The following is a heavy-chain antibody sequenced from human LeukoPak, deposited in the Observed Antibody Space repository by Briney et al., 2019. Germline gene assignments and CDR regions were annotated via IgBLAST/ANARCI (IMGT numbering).Heavy chain of an antibody. CDR3: VRHGYDTGSFLAHFDY. D-gene: IGHD2-8*02. J-gene: IGHJ4*02. V-gene: IGHV4-59*08. CDR2: ISYAGTT. CDR1: GGSINNYY. Sequence: SETLSLTCTVSGGSINNYYWSWIRQPPGKGLQWVAYISYAGTTNSNPTPKSRVTISVDTSKNQFSLKLTSVTAADTAVYYCVRHGYDTGSFLAHFDYWGQGALVTVSS.